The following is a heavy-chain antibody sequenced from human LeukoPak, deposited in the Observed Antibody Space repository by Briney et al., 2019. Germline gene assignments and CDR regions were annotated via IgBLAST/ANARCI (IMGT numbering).Heavy chain of an antibody. CDR3: ARETPLAAAGGGYYYYGMDV. J-gene: IGHJ6*02. CDR1: GGSISSIYY. Sequence: PSETLSLTCTVPGGSISSIYYWNWIRQPAGKGLEWIGRIDTSGSTNYGSSLKSRVTMSVDTSKNLFSLKLSSLTAADTAVYYCARETPLAAAGGGYYYYGMDVWGQGTTVTVSS. CDR2: IDTSGST. V-gene: IGHV4-4*07. D-gene: IGHD6-13*01.